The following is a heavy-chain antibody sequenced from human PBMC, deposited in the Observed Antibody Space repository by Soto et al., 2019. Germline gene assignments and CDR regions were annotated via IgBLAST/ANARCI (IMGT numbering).Heavy chain of an antibody. D-gene: IGHD6-19*01. CDR1: GFTFSSYW. V-gene: IGHV3-7*01. CDR2: IKQDGSEK. CDR3: ARDLAVAGIYYYYGMDV. Sequence: EVQLVESGGGLVQPGGSLRLSCAASGFTFSSYWMSWVRQAPGKGLEWVANIKQDGSEKYYVDSVKGRFTISRDNAKNSLYLQMNSRSAEDTAVYYCARDLAVAGIYYYYGMDVWGQGTTVTVSS. J-gene: IGHJ6*02.